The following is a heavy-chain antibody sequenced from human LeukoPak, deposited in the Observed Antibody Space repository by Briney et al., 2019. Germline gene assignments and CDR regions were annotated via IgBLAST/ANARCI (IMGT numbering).Heavy chain of an antibody. CDR2: IYYSGST. D-gene: IGHD1-26*01. CDR3: ARHPFVSGSYYGVPDY. Sequence: SETLSLTCTVSGGSISSSSYYWGWIRQPPGKGLEWIGSIYYSGSTYYNPSLKSRVTISVDTSKNQFSLKLSSVTAADTAVYYCARHPFVSGSYYGVPDYWGQGTLVTVSS. CDR1: GGSISSSSYY. J-gene: IGHJ4*02. V-gene: IGHV4-39*01.